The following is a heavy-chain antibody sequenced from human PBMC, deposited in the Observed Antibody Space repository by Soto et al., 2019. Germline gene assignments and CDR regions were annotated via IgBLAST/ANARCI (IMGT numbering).Heavy chain of an antibody. CDR1: GYTFTSYA. CDR2: INAGNGNT. Sequence: ASVKVSCKASGYTFTSYAMDWVRQAPGQRLEWMGWINAGNGNTKYSQKFQGRVTITRDTSASTAYMELRSLRSDDTAVYYCARGRDGYTSSPLDYWGQGTLVIVSS. D-gene: IGHD5-12*01. CDR3: ARGRDGYTSSPLDY. J-gene: IGHJ4*02. V-gene: IGHV1-3*01.